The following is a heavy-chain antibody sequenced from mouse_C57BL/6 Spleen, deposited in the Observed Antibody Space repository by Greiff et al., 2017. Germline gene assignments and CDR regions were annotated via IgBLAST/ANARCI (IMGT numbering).Heavy chain of an antibody. J-gene: IGHJ4*01. CDR2: IWSDGST. CDR3: ARGGLRYYYAMDY. Sequence: QVQLQQSGPGLVAPSQSLSITCTVSGFSLTSYGVHWVRQPPGTGLEWLVVIWSDGSTTYNSALKSRLSISQDNSKSQVFLKMNSLQTDNTAIYYCARGGLRYYYAMDYWGQGTSVTVSS. D-gene: IGHD2-4*01. V-gene: IGHV2-6*03. CDR1: GFSLTSYG.